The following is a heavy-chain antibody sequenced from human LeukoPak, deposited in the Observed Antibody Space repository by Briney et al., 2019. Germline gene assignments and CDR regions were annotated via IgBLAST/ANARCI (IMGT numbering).Heavy chain of an antibody. CDR2: INPYSGGT. Sequence: ASVKVSCKASGYTFTAYYMRWVRQAPGQGLEWVGWINPYSGGTKYAQKFQGRVTMTRDTSISTAYMELSRLRSDDTAVYYCAKGTYYYDSSGYKGFDYWGQGTLVTVSS. V-gene: IGHV1-2*02. J-gene: IGHJ4*02. D-gene: IGHD3-22*01. CDR1: GYTFTAYY. CDR3: AKGTYYYDSSGYKGFDY.